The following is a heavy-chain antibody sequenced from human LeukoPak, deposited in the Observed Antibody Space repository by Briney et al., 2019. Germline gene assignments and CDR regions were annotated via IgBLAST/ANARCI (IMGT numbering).Heavy chain of an antibody. J-gene: IGHJ5*02. D-gene: IGHD2-2*01. CDR1: GGSNISYY. Sequence: SETLSLTCTVSGGSNISYYWSWIRQPAGKGLEWIGNIYYSGSTYYKPSLKTRVTISVDTSKNQFSLKLSSVTAADTAVYYCARGLPAEDWFDPWGQGTLVTVSS. CDR2: IYYSGST. V-gene: IGHV4-59*01. CDR3: ARGLPAEDWFDP.